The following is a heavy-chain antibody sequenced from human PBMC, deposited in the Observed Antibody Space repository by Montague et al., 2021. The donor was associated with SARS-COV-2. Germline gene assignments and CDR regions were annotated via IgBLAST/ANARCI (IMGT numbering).Heavy chain of an antibody. J-gene: IGHJ4*02. Sequence: SLRLSCAASGFTFSSYGMHWVRQAPGKGLEWVSVIWYDGSNKYYADSVKGRFTISRDNSKNTLYLQMNSLRTEDTAVYYCASSSSTTQPLYYWGQGTLVTVSS. CDR3: ASSSSTTQPLYY. V-gene: IGHV3-33*01. D-gene: IGHD2-2*01. CDR2: IWYDGSNK. CDR1: GFTFSSYG.